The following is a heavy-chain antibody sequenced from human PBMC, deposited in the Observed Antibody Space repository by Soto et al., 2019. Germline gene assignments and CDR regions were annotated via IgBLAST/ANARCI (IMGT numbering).Heavy chain of an antibody. Sequence: TGGSLRLSCAASGFTFSTYGMHWVRQAPGKGLEWVAFISNDGSNKCYADSVKGRFTISRDNSKSTLYLQMNSLRAEDTAVYYCAESWGYYDSSGSPEYFQHWGQGTLVTVSS. CDR2: ISNDGSNK. V-gene: IGHV3-30*18. J-gene: IGHJ1*01. D-gene: IGHD3-22*01. CDR1: GFTFSTYG. CDR3: AESWGYYDSSGSPEYFQH.